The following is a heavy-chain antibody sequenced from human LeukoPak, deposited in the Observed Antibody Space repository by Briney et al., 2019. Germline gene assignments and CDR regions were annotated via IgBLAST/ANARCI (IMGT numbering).Heavy chain of an antibody. Sequence: SETLSLTCTVSGDSVSSGSYYWSWIRQPPGKGLEWIGYIYNSESTNNNPSLKSRVTISVETTKNQFSLNLSSVTAADTAVYYCASKSGSGSYYLGYFDHWGQGTPVTPYS. D-gene: IGHD3-10*01. CDR2: IYNSEST. CDR3: ASKSGSGSYYLGYFDH. CDR1: GDSVSSGSYY. J-gene: IGHJ4*02. V-gene: IGHV4-61*01.